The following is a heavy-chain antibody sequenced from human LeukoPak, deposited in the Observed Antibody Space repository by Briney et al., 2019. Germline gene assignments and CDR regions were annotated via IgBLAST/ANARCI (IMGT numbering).Heavy chain of an antibody. Sequence: GGSLRLSCAASGFTFSSYAMSWVRQAPGKGLEWVSSISSSSSYIYYADSVKGRFTISRDNAKNSLYPQMNSLRAEDTAVYYCARDAHVLRFLEWPRKVGFDYWGQGTLVTVSS. CDR2: ISSSSSYI. CDR3: ARDAHVLRFLEWPRKVGFDY. V-gene: IGHV3-21*01. D-gene: IGHD3-3*01. CDR1: GFTFSSYA. J-gene: IGHJ4*02.